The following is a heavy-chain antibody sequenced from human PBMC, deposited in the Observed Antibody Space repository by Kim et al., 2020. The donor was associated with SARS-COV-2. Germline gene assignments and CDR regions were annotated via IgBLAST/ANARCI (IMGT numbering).Heavy chain of an antibody. Sequence: SETLSLTCTVSGGSISSSSYYWGWIRQPPGKGLEWIGSIYYSGSTYYNPSLKSRVTISVDTSKNQFSLKLSSVTAADTAVYYCARNTIGSMVYAIAEVDNWFDPWGQGTLVTVSS. CDR1: GGSISSSSYY. J-gene: IGHJ5*02. V-gene: IGHV4-39*01. D-gene: IGHD2-8*01. CDR2: IYYSGST. CDR3: ARNTIGSMVYAIAEVDNWFDP.